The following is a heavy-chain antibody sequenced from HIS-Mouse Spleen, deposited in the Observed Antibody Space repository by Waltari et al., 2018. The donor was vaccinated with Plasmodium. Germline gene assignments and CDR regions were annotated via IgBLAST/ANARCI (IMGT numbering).Heavy chain of an antibody. J-gene: IGHJ2*01. D-gene: IGHD6-13*01. Sequence: EVQLVESGGGLAQPGGSLSLSCSASGFPFRSHGMSWVRQAPGKGLEWVANIKQDGSEKYYVDSVKGRFTISRDNAKNALYLQMNSLRAEDTAVYYCASSWYWYFDLWGRGTLVTVSS. CDR2: IKQDGSEK. CDR3: ASSWYWYFDL. CDR1: GFPFRSHG. V-gene: IGHV3-7*01.